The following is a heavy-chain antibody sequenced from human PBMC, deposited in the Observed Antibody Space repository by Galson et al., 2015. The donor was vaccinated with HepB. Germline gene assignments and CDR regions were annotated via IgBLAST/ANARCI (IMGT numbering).Heavy chain of an antibody. D-gene: IGHD3-22*01. CDR3: ARDFAYYYDSSGSMDV. V-gene: IGHV3-33*01. CDR1: GFTFSSYG. CDR2: IWYDGSNK. J-gene: IGHJ6*02. Sequence: SLRLSCAASGFTFSSYGMHWVRQAPGKGLEWVAVIWYDGSNKYYADSVKGRFTISRDNSKNTLYLQMNSLGAEDTAVYYCARDFAYYYDSSGSMDVWGQGTTVTVSS.